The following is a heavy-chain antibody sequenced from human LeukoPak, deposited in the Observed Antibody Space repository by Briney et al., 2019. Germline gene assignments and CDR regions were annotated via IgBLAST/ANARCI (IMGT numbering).Heavy chain of an antibody. CDR2: ISSSSSYI. CDR3: ARERAYYGSGNVGYYYYYMDV. V-gene: IGHV3-21*01. J-gene: IGHJ6*03. CDR1: GFTFSSYT. D-gene: IGHD3-10*01. Sequence: GGSLRLSCAASGFTFSSYTMNWVRQAPGKGLEWVSSISSSSSYIYYADSVKGRFTISRDNAKNSLYLQMNSLRAEDTAVYYCARERAYYGSGNVGYYYYYMDVWGKGTTVTVSS.